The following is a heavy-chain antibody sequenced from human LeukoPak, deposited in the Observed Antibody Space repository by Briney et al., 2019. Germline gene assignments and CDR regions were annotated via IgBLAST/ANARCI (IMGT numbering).Heavy chain of an antibody. CDR2: IYPGDSDT. CDR3: ARWMVRGVTKYYFDY. CDR1: GYSFTTYW. V-gene: IGHV5-51*01. Sequence: GESLKISCKGSGYSFTTYWIGWVRQMPGKGLEWMGIIYPGDSDTRYSPSFQGQVTISADTSISTAYLQWSSLKASDTAMYYCARWMVRGVTKYYFDYWGQGTLVTVSS. D-gene: IGHD3-10*01. J-gene: IGHJ4*02.